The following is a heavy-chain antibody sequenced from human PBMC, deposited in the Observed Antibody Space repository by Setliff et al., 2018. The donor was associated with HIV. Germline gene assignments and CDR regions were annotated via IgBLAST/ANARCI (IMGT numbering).Heavy chain of an antibody. J-gene: IGHJ6*03. V-gene: IGHV4-34*01. CDR1: GDSSSNDY. CDR2: INYSGST. D-gene: IGHD6-13*01. CDR3: AGGEVRSRYVSSRAPFYHYYYYMDV. Sequence: SETLSLTCTVSGDSSSNDYWTWVRQPPEKGLEWIGKINYSGSTDYNSSLRSRVTISVDTSKNQISLKLTSVTAADTAVYYCAGGEVRSRYVSSRAPFYHYYYYMDVWGKGTTVTVSS.